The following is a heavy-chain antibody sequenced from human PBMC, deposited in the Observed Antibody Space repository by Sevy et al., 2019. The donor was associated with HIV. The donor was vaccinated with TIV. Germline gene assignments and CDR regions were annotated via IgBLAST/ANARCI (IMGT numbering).Heavy chain of an antibody. CDR1: GFTFSSYW. D-gene: IGHD3-3*01. CDR3: GGGVWSGYYKPPYYYGMDV. V-gene: IGHV3-7*01. J-gene: IGHJ6*02. Sequence: GGSLRLSCAASGFTFSSYWMSWVRQAPGKGLEWVANIKQDGSEKYYVHSVKGRFTISRDNAKNSLYLQMNSLRAEDTAVYYCGGGVWSGYYKPPYYYGMDVWGQGTTVTVSS. CDR2: IKQDGSEK.